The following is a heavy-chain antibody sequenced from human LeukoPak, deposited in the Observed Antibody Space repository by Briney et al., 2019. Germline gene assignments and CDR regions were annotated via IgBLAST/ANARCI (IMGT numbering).Heavy chain of an antibody. D-gene: IGHD3-10*01. CDR2: ISGSGGST. CDR1: GFTFSSYA. J-gene: IGHJ4*02. Sequence: PGGSLRLSCAASGFTFSSYAMSWVRQAPGKGLEWVSAISGSGGSTYYADSVKGRFTISRDNSKNTLYLQMNSLRAEDTAVYYCANGGIIYRSFDYWGQGTLVIVSS. V-gene: IGHV3-23*01. CDR3: ANGGIIYRSFDY.